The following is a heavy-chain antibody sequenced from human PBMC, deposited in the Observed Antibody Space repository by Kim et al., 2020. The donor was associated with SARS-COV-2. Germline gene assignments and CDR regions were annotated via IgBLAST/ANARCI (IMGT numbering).Heavy chain of an antibody. CDR3: ARQLGDYYGSGSRFDY. J-gene: IGHJ4*02. D-gene: IGHD3-10*01. CDR1: GGSISSSSYY. V-gene: IGHV4-39*01. Sequence: SETLSLTCTVSGGSISSSSYYWGWIRQPPGKGLEWIGSIYYSGSTYYNPSLKSRVTISVDTSKNQFSLKLSSVTAADTAVYYCARQLGDYYGSGSRFDYWGQGTLVTVSS. CDR2: IYYSGST.